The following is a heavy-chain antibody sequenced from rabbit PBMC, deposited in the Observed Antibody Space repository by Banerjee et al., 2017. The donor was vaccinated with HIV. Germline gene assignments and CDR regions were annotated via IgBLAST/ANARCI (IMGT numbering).Heavy chain of an antibody. J-gene: IGHJ4*01. D-gene: IGHD4-1*01. CDR2: IYTGSSGST. CDR3: AGDPWSGWNL. Sequence: QSLEESGGGLVKPGGSLALTCKASGLDFSSSYWICWVRQAPGKGLEWIACIYTGSSGSTRYASWVNGRFTISKTSSTTVTLQMTSLTAADTATYFCAGDPWSGWNLWGPGTLVTVS. CDR1: GLDFSSSYW. V-gene: IGHV1S40*01.